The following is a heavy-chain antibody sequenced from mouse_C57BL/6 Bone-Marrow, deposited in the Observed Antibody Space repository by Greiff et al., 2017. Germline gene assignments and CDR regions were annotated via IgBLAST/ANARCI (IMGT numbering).Heavy chain of an antibody. CDR3: TRDYYGSSYDYAMDY. J-gene: IGHJ4*01. D-gene: IGHD1-1*01. V-gene: IGHV5-9-1*02. Sequence: EVKLVESGEGLVKPGGSLKLSCAASGFTFSSYAMSWVRPTPEKRLEWVAYISSGGDYIYYADTVKGRFTISRDNARNTLYLQMSSLKSEDTAMYYGTRDYYGSSYDYAMDYWGQGTSVTVSS. CDR2: ISSGGDYI. CDR1: GFTFSSYA.